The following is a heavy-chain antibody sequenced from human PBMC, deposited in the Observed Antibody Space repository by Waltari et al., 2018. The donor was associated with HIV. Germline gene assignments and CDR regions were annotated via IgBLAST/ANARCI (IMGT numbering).Heavy chain of an antibody. D-gene: IGHD6-19*01. V-gene: IGHV3-23*01. CDR1: GFTFNNYG. Sequence: EVLLLESGGGLVQPGGSLRLSCAASGFTFNNYGMNWVRQAPGKGLEWVSGITGSGRGAYYADSVKGRFTISRDNSKNTVSLQVNSLRAEDTAVYYCAQEVGQWLVGAYDHWGQGTLVTVSS. CDR2: ITGSGRGA. J-gene: IGHJ4*02. CDR3: AQEVGQWLVGAYDH.